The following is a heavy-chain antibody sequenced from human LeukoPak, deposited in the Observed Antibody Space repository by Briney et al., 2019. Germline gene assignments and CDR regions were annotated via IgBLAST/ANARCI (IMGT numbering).Heavy chain of an antibody. CDR3: ARSQAAYCSGGSCYSHAFDI. J-gene: IGHJ3*02. D-gene: IGHD2-15*01. V-gene: IGHV1-2*02. Sequence: ASVKVSCKAPGYTFTGYYMHWVRQAPGQGLEWMGWINPNSGGTNYAQKFQGRVTMTRDTSISTAYMELSRLRSDDTAVYYCARSQAAYCSGGSCYSHAFDIWGQGTMATVSS. CDR1: GYTFTGYY. CDR2: INPNSGGT.